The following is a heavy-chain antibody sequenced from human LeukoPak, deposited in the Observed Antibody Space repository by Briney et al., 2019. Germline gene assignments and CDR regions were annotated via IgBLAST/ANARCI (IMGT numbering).Heavy chain of an antibody. CDR2: IYAKSGVT. V-gene: IGHV1-2*02. CDR3: ARAPDFWSADDNGMDV. CDR1: GYTFTEYY. Sequence: ASVRVSCKASGYTFTEYYIHWVRQAPGQGLEWMAWIYAKSGVTDYAQKFEGRVTLTKDTSISTAYVELSGLRSDDTAVYYCARAPDFWSADDNGMDVWGQGTTVTVSS. D-gene: IGHD3-3*01. J-gene: IGHJ6*02.